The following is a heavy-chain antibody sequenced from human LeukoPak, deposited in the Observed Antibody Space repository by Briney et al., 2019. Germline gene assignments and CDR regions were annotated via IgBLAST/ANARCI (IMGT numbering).Heavy chain of an antibody. CDR3: ARESGSYYGDYYYYYMDV. Sequence: SETLSLTCTVSGGSINSYYWNWIRQPAGKGLEWIGRIYTSGSTNYNPSLKSRVTMSVDTSKNQFSLKLSSVTAADTAVYYCARESGSYYGDYYYYYMDVWGKGTTVTISS. CDR2: IYTSGST. CDR1: GGSINSYY. D-gene: IGHD1-26*01. V-gene: IGHV4-4*07. J-gene: IGHJ6*03.